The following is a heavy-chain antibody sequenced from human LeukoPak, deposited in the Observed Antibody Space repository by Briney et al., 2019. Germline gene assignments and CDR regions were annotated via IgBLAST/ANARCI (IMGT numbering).Heavy chain of an antibody. CDR2: IKQDGSEK. J-gene: IGHJ4*02. D-gene: IGHD3-10*01. Sequence: GGSLRLSCAASGFTFSSYWMSWVRQAPGKGLEWVANIKQDGSEKYYVDSVKGRFTISRDNAKNSLYLQMNSLRAEDTAVYYCARGFYGSGSYCDYWGQGTLVTVSS. CDR3: ARGFYGSGSYCDY. V-gene: IGHV3-7*01. CDR1: GFTFSSYW.